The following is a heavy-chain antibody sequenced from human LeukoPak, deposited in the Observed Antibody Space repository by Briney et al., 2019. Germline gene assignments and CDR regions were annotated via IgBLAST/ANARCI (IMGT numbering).Heavy chain of an antibody. D-gene: IGHD1-26*01. CDR3: ARLTPYSGSPLGDY. CDR2: ISYSGST. J-gene: IGHJ4*02. V-gene: IGHV4-39*01. CDR1: GGSISSSSNF. Sequence: PSETLSLTCTVSGGSISSSSNFWGWIRQPPGKGLEWIGSISYSGSTYYNPSLKSRVTISVDTSKSQFSLKLSSVTAADTAVYYCARLTPYSGSPLGDYWGQGTPVTVSS.